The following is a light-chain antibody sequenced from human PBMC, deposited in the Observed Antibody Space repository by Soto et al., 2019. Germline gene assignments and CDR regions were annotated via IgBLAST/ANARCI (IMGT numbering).Light chain of an antibody. J-gene: IGLJ3*02. CDR1: SSNVGAGYD. V-gene: IGLV1-40*01. Sequence: QPVLTQPPSVSGAPGERVAISCTGSSSNVGAGYDVHWYQQLPGTAPKLLIYYNNNRPSGVPDRFSGSRSGTSASLAITGLQADDEADYHCQSYDSSLGGVVFGGGTKLTVL. CDR2: YNN. CDR3: QSYDSSLGGVV.